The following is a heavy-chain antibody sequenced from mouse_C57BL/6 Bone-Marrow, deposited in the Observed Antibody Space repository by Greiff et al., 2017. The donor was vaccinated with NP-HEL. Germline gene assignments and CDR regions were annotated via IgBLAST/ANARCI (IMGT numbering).Heavy chain of an antibody. CDR1: GYTFTSYW. Sequence: VQLQQPGAELVKPGASVKLSCKASGYTFTSYWMHWVKQRPGQGLEWIGMIHPNSGSTNYNEKFKSKATLTVDKSTSTAYMQLSSLTSEDSAVYYCARPSWDVDDYWGQGTTLTVSS. CDR3: ARPSWDVDDY. CDR2: IHPNSGST. V-gene: IGHV1-64*01. D-gene: IGHD4-1*01. J-gene: IGHJ2*01.